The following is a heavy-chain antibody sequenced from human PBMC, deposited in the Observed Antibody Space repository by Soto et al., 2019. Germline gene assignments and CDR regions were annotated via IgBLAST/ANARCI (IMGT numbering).Heavy chain of an antibody. CDR2: ISGSGGST. J-gene: IGHJ4*02. CDR3: AKDNGYSSSWFKDYFDY. V-gene: IGHV3-23*01. CDR1: GFTFSSYA. D-gene: IGHD6-13*01. Sequence: PGGSLRLSCAASGFTFSSYAMSWVRQAPGKGLEWVSAISGSGGSTYYADSVKGRFTISRDNPKNTLYLQMNSLRAEDTAVYYCAKDNGYSSSWFKDYFDYWGQGTLVTVSS.